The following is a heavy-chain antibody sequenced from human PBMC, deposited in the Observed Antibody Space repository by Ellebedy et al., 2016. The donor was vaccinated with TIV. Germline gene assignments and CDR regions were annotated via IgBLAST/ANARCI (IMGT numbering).Heavy chain of an antibody. J-gene: IGHJ4*02. CDR1: GFTFSGYA. Sequence: GESLKISCAASGFTFSGYAMSWVRQTPGKRLEWVSGINSRGGTTSYADSVKGRFIISRDNSKKTLYLQMNSLRAEDTAVYYCAKGRGGGSDTSAPRYYFDYWGLGTLVTVSS. D-gene: IGHD3-22*01. V-gene: IGHV3-23*01. CDR3: AKGRGGGSDTSAPRYYFDY. CDR2: INSRGGTT.